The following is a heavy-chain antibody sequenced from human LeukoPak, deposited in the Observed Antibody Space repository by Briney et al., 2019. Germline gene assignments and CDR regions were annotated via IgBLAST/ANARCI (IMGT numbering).Heavy chain of an antibody. CDR2: INHSGST. Sequence: SETLSLTCAVYGGSFSGYYWSWIRQPPGKGLEWSGEINHSGSTNYNPSLKSRVTISVDTSKNQFSLKLSSVTAADTAVYYCARARGGSEALYYFDYWGQGTLVTVSS. CDR3: ARARGGSEALYYFDY. J-gene: IGHJ4*02. CDR1: GGSFSGYY. D-gene: IGHD3-10*01. V-gene: IGHV4-34*01.